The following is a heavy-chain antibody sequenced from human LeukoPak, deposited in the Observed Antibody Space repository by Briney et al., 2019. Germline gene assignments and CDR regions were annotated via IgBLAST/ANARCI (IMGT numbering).Heavy chain of an antibody. J-gene: IGHJ5*02. CDR2: ISYDGTNK. CDR1: GFSFSIYA. D-gene: IGHD6-13*01. Sequence: GGSLRLSCAASGFSFSIYAMHWVRQAPGKGLEWVAVISYDGTNKYYADSVKGRFTISRDKSTNTLFLEMNSLRAEGTAVYYCARSQQLVLRSPLDPWGQGTLVTVSS. V-gene: IGHV3-30*04. CDR3: ARSQQLVLRSPLDP.